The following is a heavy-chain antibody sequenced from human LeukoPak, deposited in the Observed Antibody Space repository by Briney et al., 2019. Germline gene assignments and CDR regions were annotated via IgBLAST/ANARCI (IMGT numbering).Heavy chain of an antibody. Sequence: GGSLRLSCAASGFTFSSYAMSWVRQAPGKGLEWVSYISRSGSPIYYADSVKGRFTISRDNAKNSLYLQMNSLRAEDTAVYYCARDFDSSGYYRGCFDYWGQGTLVTVSS. CDR1: GFTFSSYA. D-gene: IGHD3-22*01. J-gene: IGHJ4*02. V-gene: IGHV3-48*03. CDR2: ISRSGSPI. CDR3: ARDFDSSGYYRGCFDY.